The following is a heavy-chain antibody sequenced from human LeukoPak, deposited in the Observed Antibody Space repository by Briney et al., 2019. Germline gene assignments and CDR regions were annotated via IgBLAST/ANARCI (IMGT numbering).Heavy chain of an antibody. V-gene: IGHV4-59*11. D-gene: IGHD1-26*01. CDR3: ASLGAREIYFDY. CDR1: GGSISSHY. Sequence: SETLSLTRTVSGGSISSHYWSWIRQPPGKGLEWIGYIYYSGSTNYNPSLKSRVTISVDTSKNQFSLKLSSVTAADTAVYYCASLGAREIYFDYWGQGTLVTVSS. CDR2: IYYSGST. J-gene: IGHJ4*02.